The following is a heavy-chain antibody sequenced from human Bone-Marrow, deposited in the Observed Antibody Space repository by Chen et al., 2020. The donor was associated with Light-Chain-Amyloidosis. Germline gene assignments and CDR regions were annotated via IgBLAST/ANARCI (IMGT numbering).Heavy chain of an antibody. CDR2: IYPDDSDA. CDR1: GYTFPNYW. V-gene: IGHV5-51*01. Sequence: EVQLEQSGPEVKKPGESLKISCKGSGYTFPNYWHGWVRQMPGKGLEWMGVIYPDDSDARYSPSFEGQVTISADKSITTAYLQWRSLKASDTAMYYCARRRDGYNFDYWGQGTLVTVSS. D-gene: IGHD5-12*01. CDR3: ARRRDGYNFDY. J-gene: IGHJ4*02.